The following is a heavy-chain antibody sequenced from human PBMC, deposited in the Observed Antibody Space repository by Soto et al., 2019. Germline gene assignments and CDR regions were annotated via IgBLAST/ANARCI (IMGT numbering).Heavy chain of an antibody. V-gene: IGHV1-24*01. J-gene: IGHJ3*02. Sequence: ASVKVPCKVSEYTLTELSMHWVRQPPGKGLEWMGGFDPEDGETIYAQKFQGRVTMTEDTSTDTAYMELNSLKTEDTAVYYCATYGGYYWRAFDIWGQGTMVTVSS. CDR3: ATYGGYYWRAFDI. D-gene: IGHD3-22*01. CDR2: FDPEDGET. CDR1: EYTLTELS.